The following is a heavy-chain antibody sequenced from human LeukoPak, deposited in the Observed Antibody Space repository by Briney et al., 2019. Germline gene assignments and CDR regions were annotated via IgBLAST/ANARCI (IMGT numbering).Heavy chain of an antibody. CDR2: INHSGST. V-gene: IGHV4-34*01. Sequence: QPSETLSLTCAVYGGSFSGYYWSWIRQPPGKGLEWIGEINHSGSTNYNPSLKSRVTISVDTSKNQFSLKLSSVTAADTAVYYCARGPGVVVTSRRFDPWGQGTLVTVSS. D-gene: IGHD2-21*02. J-gene: IGHJ5*02. CDR1: GGSFSGYY. CDR3: ARGPGVVVTSRRFDP.